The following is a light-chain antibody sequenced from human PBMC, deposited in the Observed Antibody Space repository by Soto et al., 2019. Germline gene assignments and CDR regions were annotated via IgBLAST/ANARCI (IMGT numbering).Light chain of an antibody. Sequence: DIVLTQSPATLSLSPRERATLSCMASQSVKTFLVWYQQRPGQAPRLLIHDASHRAAGIPARFSGSGFGTDGTITISSLEQEDAAVYYCQQSGSSIITFGQGTRLEIK. CDR3: QQSGSSIIT. CDR2: DAS. V-gene: IGKV3-11*01. CDR1: QSVKTF. J-gene: IGKJ5*01.